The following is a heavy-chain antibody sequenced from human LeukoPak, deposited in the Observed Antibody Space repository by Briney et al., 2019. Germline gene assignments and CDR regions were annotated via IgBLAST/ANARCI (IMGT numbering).Heavy chain of an antibody. Sequence: ASVKVSCKASGGTFSSYAISWVRQAPGQGLEWMGIINPSGSSTSYAQKFQGRVTMTRDMSTSTVYMELSSLRSEDTAVYYCARAYYYGSGSIPFDYWGQGTLVTVSS. J-gene: IGHJ4*02. CDR1: GGTFSSYA. D-gene: IGHD3-10*01. CDR3: ARAYYYGSGSIPFDY. CDR2: INPSGSST. V-gene: IGHV1-46*01.